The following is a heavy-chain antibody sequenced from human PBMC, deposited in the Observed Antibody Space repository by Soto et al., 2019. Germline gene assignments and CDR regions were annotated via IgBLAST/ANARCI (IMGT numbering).Heavy chain of an antibody. CDR2: IYYSGSA. V-gene: IGHV4-59*08. Sequence: SETLLTCTVSGGSISNYYWSWIRQPPGKGLEWIGYIYYSGSASYNPSLKSRVTISLDTSKNQFSLKLSSVTAADTAVYYCAKNWNWGSLVHWGQGTLVT. CDR3: AKNWNWGSLVH. J-gene: IGHJ4*02. D-gene: IGHD7-27*01. CDR1: GGSISNYY.